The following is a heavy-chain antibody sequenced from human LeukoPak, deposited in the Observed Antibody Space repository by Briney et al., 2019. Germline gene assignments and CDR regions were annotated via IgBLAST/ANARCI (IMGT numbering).Heavy chain of an antibody. CDR3: ARDRVAISVAGFDS. D-gene: IGHD6-19*01. V-gene: IGHV1-69*04. CDR1: GGTFSSYA. J-gene: IGHJ4*02. CDR2: IAPLLDKA. Sequence: GSSVKVSCKASGGTFSSYAISWVRQPPGQGLEWMGRIAPLLDKADYAQKFQGRITITADSSTSTAYMELSSLRSDDTAVYYCARDRVAISVAGFDSWGQGTLVIVSS.